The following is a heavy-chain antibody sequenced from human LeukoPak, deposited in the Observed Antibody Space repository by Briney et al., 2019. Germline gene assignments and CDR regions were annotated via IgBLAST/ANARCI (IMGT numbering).Heavy chain of an antibody. V-gene: IGHV3-33*01. Sequence: GGSLRLSCAASGFTFSSYGMPWVRQAPGKGLEWVAVIWYDGSNKYYADSVKGRFTISRDNSKNTLYLQMNSLRAEDTAVYYCARDSLDRVAVAGRRAFDIWGQGTVVTVSS. CDR3: ARDSLDRVAVAGRRAFDI. CDR1: GFTFSSYG. D-gene: IGHD6-19*01. CDR2: IWYDGSNK. J-gene: IGHJ3*02.